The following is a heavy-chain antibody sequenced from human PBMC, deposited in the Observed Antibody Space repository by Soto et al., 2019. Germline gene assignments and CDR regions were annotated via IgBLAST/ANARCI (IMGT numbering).Heavy chain of an antibody. CDR1: GDFIRGGDYY. CDR3: PDMRRQWLGRD. D-gene: IGHD6-19*01. J-gene: IGHJ4*02. CDR2: IYYSGTS. V-gene: IGHV4-39*01. Sequence: SENLPLPSTVSGDFIRGGDYYWGWIRQPPEKGLEWIGNIYYSGTSYSYPSLKGRVTMSVDTSKNQFSMRLSSVTAADTAVYCCPDMRRQWLGRDWSRGIMLSVSS.